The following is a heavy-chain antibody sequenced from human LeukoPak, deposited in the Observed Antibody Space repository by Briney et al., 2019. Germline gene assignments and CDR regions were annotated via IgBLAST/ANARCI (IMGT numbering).Heavy chain of an antibody. J-gene: IGHJ4*02. CDR2: IIPRFTP. Sequence: SVKVSCKASGGTFSNNAISWVRQAPGQGLEWMGGIIPRFTPNYPQHFQGRVTITTDEATATAYLELSNLRSDDTAVYYCAGLGYSGYGPRSRFDNWGQGTLITVST. D-gene: IGHD5-12*01. CDR1: GGTFSNNA. CDR3: AGLGYSGYGPRSRFDN. V-gene: IGHV1-69*05.